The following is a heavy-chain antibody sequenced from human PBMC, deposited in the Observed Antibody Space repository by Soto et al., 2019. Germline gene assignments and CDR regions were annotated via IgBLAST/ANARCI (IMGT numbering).Heavy chain of an antibody. V-gene: IGHV3-48*01. Sequence: EVQLVESGGGLVQPGGSLRLSCAASGFTFSSYSMNWVRQAPGKGLEWVSYISTRSSTIYYADSVKGRFTISRDNAKNSLYLQMNSLRAEDTAVYYCASNTNYYDSSGFGMDVWGQGTTVTVSS. CDR1: GFTFSSYS. D-gene: IGHD3-22*01. CDR2: ISTRSSTI. CDR3: ASNTNYYDSSGFGMDV. J-gene: IGHJ6*02.